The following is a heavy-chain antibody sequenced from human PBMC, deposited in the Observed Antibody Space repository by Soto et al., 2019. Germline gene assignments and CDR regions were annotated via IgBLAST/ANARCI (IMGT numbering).Heavy chain of an antibody. J-gene: IGHJ4*02. D-gene: IGHD3-16*02. CDR1: GGSLSGYY. V-gene: IGHV4-34*01. CDR2: INHSGST. Sequence: PSETLSLTCAVYGGSLSGYYWSWIRQPPGKGLEWIGEINHSGSTNYNPSLKSRVTISVDTSKNQFSLKLSSVTAADTAVHYCARGSEDYDYIWGSYRYFDYWGQGTLVTVSS. CDR3: ARGSEDYDYIWGSYRYFDY.